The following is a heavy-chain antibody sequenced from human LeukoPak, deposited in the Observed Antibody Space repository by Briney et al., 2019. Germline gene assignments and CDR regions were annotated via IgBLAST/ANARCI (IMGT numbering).Heavy chain of an antibody. CDR1: GYTFTGYY. CDR3: ARGSFPEMATTHFDY. CDR2: INPNSGGT. V-gene: IGHV1-2*06. D-gene: IGHD5-24*01. J-gene: IGHJ4*02. Sequence: ASVKVSCKASGYTFTGYYMHWVRQAPGHGLEWMGRINPNSGGTNYAQKFQGRVTMTRDTSISTAHMELSRLRSDDTAVYYCARGSFPEMATTHFDYWGQGTLVTVSS.